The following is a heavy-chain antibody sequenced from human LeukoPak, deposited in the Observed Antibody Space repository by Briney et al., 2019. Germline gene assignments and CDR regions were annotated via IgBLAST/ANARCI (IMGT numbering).Heavy chain of an antibody. CDR1: GGSISSGGYS. J-gene: IGHJ6*02. CDR2: IYHSGST. Sequence: SETLSLTCAVSGGSISSGGYSWSWIRQPPGKGLEWIGYIYHSGSTNYNPSLKSRVTISVDTSKNQFSLKLSSVTAADTAVYYCARTVRGVVPPGLITKYYYYYGMDVWGQGTTVTVSS. V-gene: IGHV4-30-2*01. CDR3: ARTVRGVVPPGLITKYYYYYGMDV. D-gene: IGHD3-10*01.